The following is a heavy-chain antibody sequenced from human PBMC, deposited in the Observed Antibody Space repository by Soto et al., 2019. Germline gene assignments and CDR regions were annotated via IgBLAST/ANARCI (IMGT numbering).Heavy chain of an antibody. V-gene: IGHV6-1*01. CDR2: TYYRSKWYN. CDR3: ARGEQYSGRIFDY. Sequence: QVQLQQSGPGLVKPSQTLSVTCGISGDSVSSNSAAWNWLRQSPSRGLEWLGRTYYRSKWYNDYAVSVESRITINPDTSKNHFSLQLNFVTPEDTAVYFCARGEQYSGRIFDYWGQGTLVTGSS. J-gene: IGHJ4*02. D-gene: IGHD1-26*01. CDR1: GDSVSSNSAA.